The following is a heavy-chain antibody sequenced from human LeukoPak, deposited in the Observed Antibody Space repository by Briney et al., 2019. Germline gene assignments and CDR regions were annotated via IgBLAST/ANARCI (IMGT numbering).Heavy chain of an antibody. CDR3: ARDRAIVGFDY. V-gene: IGHV3-48*03. J-gene: IGHJ4*02. CDR1: GFTFSSYE. Sequence: PGGSLRLSCAASGFTFSSYEMHWVRQAPGKGLEWVSYISSSDSTIYYADSVKGRFTISRDNAKNSLYLQMNSLRAEDTAVYYCARDRAIVGFDYWGQGTLVTVSS. CDR2: ISSSDSTI. D-gene: IGHD1-26*01.